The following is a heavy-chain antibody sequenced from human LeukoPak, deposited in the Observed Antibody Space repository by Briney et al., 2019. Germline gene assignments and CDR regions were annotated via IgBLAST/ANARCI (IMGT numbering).Heavy chain of an antibody. Sequence: PGGGLRLSRVACGXNFDVSAIHWGSEASGKGLEWVSLISEDGGSTFSADSVKGRFSISRDNSKNSLYLQMNSLRSEDTAMYYCAKESGKFDYWGQGTLVAVSS. CDR2: ISEDGGST. V-gene: IGHV3-43*02. CDR3: AKESGKFDY. J-gene: IGHJ4*02. CDR1: GXNFDVSA.